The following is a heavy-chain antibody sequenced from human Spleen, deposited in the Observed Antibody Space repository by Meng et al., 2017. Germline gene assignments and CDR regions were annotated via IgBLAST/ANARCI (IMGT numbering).Heavy chain of an antibody. CDR1: GYSFTNYD. V-gene: IGHV1-18*01. CDR3: ARVQGYFDSYLDY. CDR2: ITVYSGNT. Sequence: QVHLVQSGAEVKTPGASVKVSCKASGYSFTNYDLTWVRQAPGQGLEWMGRITVYSGNTKYAQKVQERVTLTTDTSTTTAYMELRGLTSDDTAVYFCARVQGYFDSYLDYWGQGTLVTVSS. J-gene: IGHJ4*02. D-gene: IGHD3-9*01.